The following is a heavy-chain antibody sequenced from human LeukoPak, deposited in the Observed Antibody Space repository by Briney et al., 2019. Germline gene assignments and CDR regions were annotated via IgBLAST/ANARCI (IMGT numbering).Heavy chain of an antibody. CDR2: IDTSGSA. Sequence: SQSLSLTCTVSGGSISSCYWSWIRHPARKGLEWIGRIDTSGSANNNPSLKSRGTMSVDTSKNQFSLKLSSVTAADTAVYYCARGEVGWRLYYYYYGMDVWGQGTTVTVSS. D-gene: IGHD2-15*01. V-gene: IGHV4-4*07. CDR1: GGSISSCY. J-gene: IGHJ6*02. CDR3: ARGEVGWRLYYYYYGMDV.